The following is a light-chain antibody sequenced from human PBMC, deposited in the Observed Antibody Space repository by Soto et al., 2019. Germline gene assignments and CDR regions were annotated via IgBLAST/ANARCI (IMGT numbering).Light chain of an antibody. CDR1: QSISGY. J-gene: IGKJ1*01. V-gene: IGKV1-39*01. CDR2: AAS. CDR3: QQSYSTLGWT. Sequence: DIQMTQSPSSLSASVGDRVTITCRASQSISGYLNWYQQKPGKAPKLLIYAASSLQSGVPSRFSGSGSGTDFTLTISSLQPEDFATYYCQQSYSTLGWTFGQGTKVEIK.